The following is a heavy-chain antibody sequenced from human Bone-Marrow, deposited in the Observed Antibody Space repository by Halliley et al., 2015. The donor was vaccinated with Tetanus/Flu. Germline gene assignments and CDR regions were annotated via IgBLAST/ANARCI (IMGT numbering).Heavy chain of an antibody. CDR3: ATDTLVDPVALHLFDS. D-gene: IGHD2-2*01. CDR2: IYHSGST. CDR1: AYSISNGYY. Sequence: GLVKPSETLSLTCTVSAYSISNGYYWGWIRQPPGKGLEWIGSIYHSGSTYYNPTFKSRFTISVDTSKNQFSLKVNSVTAADTAVYYCATDTLVDPVALHLFDSWGQGTLVTVSS. V-gene: IGHV4-38-2*02. J-gene: IGHJ4*02.